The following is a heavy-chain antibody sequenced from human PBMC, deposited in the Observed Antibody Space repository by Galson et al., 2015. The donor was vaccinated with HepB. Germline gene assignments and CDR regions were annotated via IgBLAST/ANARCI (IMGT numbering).Heavy chain of an antibody. J-gene: IGHJ3*01. D-gene: IGHD1-7*01. CDR3: TRAAVTGTYIFDV. CDR1: GFAFSDSA. Sequence: SLRLSCAASGFAFSDSAIHWVRQASGKGLEWLGRIRSNTYNYATLYTAPVKGRFTISRDDSKNTAYLQMNSLKTEDTALYFCTRAAVTGTYIFDVWGRGTTVIVSS. V-gene: IGHV3-73*01. CDR2: IRSNTYNYAT.